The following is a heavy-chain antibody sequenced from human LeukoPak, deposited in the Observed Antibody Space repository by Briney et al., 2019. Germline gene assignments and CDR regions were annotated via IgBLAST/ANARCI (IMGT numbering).Heavy chain of an antibody. CDR2: INHSGST. CDR1: GGSFSGYY. D-gene: IGHD2-15*01. V-gene: IGHV4-34*01. Sequence: PSETLSLTCAVYGGSFSGYYWSWIRQPPGKGLDWIGEINHSGSTNYNPSLKSRVTISVDTSKNQFSLKLSSVTAADTAVYYCARVVGYCSGGSCYPSDYWGQGTLVTVSS. CDR3: ARVVGYCSGGSCYPSDY. J-gene: IGHJ4*02.